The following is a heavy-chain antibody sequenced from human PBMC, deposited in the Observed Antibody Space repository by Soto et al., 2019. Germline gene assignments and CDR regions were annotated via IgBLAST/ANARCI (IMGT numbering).Heavy chain of an antibody. V-gene: IGHV4-34*01. CDR3: AREPSEDSSSPADY. J-gene: IGHJ4*02. CDR1: GGSFSGYY. D-gene: IGHD6-6*01. CDR2: INHSGST. Sequence: SETLSLTCAVYGGSFSGYYWSWIRQPPGKGLEWIGEINHSGSTNYNPSLKSRVTISVDTSKNQFSLKLSSVTAADTAVYYCAREPSEDSSSPADYWGQGTLVTVSS.